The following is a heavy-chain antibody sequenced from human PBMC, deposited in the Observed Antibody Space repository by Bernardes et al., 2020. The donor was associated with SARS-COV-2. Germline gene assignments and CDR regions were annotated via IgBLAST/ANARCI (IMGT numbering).Heavy chain of an antibody. V-gene: IGHV3-30-3*01. CDR3: ARGPVHDSSGYYEYYYYGMDV. J-gene: IGHJ6*02. Sequence: SMRLSCAASGFTFSSYAMHWVRQAPGKGLEWVAVISYDGSNKYYADSVKGRFTISRDNSKNTLYLQMNSLRAEDTAVYYCARGPVHDSSGYYEYYYYGMDVWGQGTTVTVSS. CDR2: ISYDGSNK. CDR1: GFTFSSYA. D-gene: IGHD3-22*01.